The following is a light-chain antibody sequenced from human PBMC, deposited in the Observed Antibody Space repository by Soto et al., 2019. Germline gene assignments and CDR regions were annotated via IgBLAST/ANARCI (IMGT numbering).Light chain of an antibody. CDR3: QQYNTYPWT. CDR2: DAS. Sequence: DIQMTQSPATLFASVGDRVTITCRASQSISSWLAWYQQKPGKVPKLLIDDASSLESGVPSRFSGSGSGTEFTLTISSLQPDDFATYYCQQYNTYPWTFGQGTKV. V-gene: IGKV1-5*01. CDR1: QSISSW. J-gene: IGKJ1*01.